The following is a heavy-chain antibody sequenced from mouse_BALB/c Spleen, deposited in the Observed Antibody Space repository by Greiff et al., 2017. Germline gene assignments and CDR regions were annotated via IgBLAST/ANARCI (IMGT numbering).Heavy chain of an antibody. D-gene: IGHD2-10*02. V-gene: IGHV5-4*02. J-gene: IGHJ4*01. CDR1: GFTFSDYY. CDR3: AREVYGNYDAMDY. CDR2: ISDGGSYT. Sequence: EVQRVESGGGLVKPGGSLKLSCAASGFTFSDYYMYWVRQTPEKRLEWVATISDGGSYTYYPDSVKGRFTISRDNAKNNLYLQMSSLKSEDTAMYYCAREVYGNYDAMDYWGQGTSVTVSS.